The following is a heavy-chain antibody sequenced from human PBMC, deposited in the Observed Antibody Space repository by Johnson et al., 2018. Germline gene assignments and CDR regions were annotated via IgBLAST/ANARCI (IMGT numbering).Heavy chain of an antibody. CDR3: ARGGYCGGVGYPGDAFDI. Sequence: QVQLVESGAEVKKPGDSVKISCKASGYSFTSYWIDWVRQTPGQGLEWMGWINADNGNTNYSQKFQGRVTITTATSTSTAYMELRSLRSEDTAVYYCARGGYCGGVGYPGDAFDIWGQGTMVTVSS. J-gene: IGHJ3*02. V-gene: IGHV1-18*01. D-gene: IGHD2-21*01. CDR1: GYSFTSYW. CDR2: INADNGNT.